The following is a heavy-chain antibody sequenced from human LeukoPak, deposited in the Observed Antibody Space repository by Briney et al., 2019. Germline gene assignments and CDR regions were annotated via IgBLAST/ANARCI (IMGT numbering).Heavy chain of an antibody. CDR2: INHSGST. J-gene: IGHJ4*02. V-gene: IGHV4-34*01. CDR3: ARGLAGHGY. CDR1: GGSFSGCY. Sequence: SETLSLTCAVYGGSFSGCYWSWIRQPPGKGLEWIGEINHSGSTNYNPSLKSRVTISVDTSKNQFSLKLSSVTAADTAVYYCARGLAGHGYWGQGTLVTVSS.